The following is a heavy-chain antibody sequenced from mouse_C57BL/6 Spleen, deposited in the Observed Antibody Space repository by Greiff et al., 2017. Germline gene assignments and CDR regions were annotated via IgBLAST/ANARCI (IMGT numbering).Heavy chain of an antibody. V-gene: IGHV1-80*01. D-gene: IGHD3-1*01. Sequence: QVQLQQSGAELVKPGASVKISCKASGYAFSSYWMNWVKQRPGKGLDWIGQIYPGDGDTNYNGKFKGKATLTAAKSSSTAYMQLSSLTSEDSAVYFCARGALYYFDYWGQGTTLTVAS. CDR1: GYAFSSYW. CDR3: ARGALYYFDY. CDR2: IYPGDGDT. J-gene: IGHJ2*01.